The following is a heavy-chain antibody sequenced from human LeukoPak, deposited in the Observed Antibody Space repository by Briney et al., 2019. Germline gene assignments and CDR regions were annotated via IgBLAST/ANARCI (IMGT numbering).Heavy chain of an antibody. CDR1: GFTFSSYA. CDR3: AKVRESIRCFDY. CDR2: VSGSGGST. J-gene: IGHJ4*02. Sequence: PGGSLRLSCAASGFTFSSYAMSWVRQAPGKGLEWVSTVSGSGGSTFYADSVKGRFTISRDNSKNTLYLQMNSLRAEDTAVYYCAKVRESIRCFDYWGQGTLLTVSS. D-gene: IGHD3-3*02. V-gene: IGHV3-23*01.